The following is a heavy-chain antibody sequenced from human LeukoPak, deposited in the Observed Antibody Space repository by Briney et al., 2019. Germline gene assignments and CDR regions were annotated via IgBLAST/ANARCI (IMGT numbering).Heavy chain of an antibody. CDR3: AQGSRWGIFEDFLH. J-gene: IGHJ1*01. D-gene: IGHD2-15*01. Sequence: PGGSLRLSCAASGFTFSSYAMSWVRQAPGKGLEWVSAISGSGGSTYYADSVKGRFTISRDNSKNTLYLQMNSLRAEDTAVYYCAQGSRWGIFEDFLHWGQGTLVTVSS. CDR1: GFTFSSYA. CDR2: ISGSGGST. V-gene: IGHV3-23*01.